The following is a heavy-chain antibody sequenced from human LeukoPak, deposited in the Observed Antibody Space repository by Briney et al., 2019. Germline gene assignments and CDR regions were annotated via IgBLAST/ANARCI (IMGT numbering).Heavy chain of an antibody. CDR2: YYSGDSDP. Sequence: GEPLKISCKGSGYSFTIYWIGCARHTREGAVEWLGNYYSGDSDPRYSPSLQGQVTISADKSISTAYLQWSSLKASDTAMYYCARHVEVYGSGSYLDYWGQGTLVTLS. D-gene: IGHD3-10*01. CDR3: ARHVEVYGSGSYLDY. J-gene: IGHJ4*02. CDR1: GYSFTIYW. V-gene: IGHV5-51*01.